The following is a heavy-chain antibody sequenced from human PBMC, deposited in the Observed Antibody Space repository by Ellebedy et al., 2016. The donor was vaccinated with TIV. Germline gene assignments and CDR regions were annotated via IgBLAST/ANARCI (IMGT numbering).Heavy chain of an antibody. J-gene: IGHJ6*02. CDR1: GYSLTSYW. Sequence: GESLKISCKGSGYSLTSYWIGWVRQIPGKGLEWVGIISPGESDTRYSPSCQGQVTSSADKSISTAYLQWSSLKASDTAMYYCARCARGNVYYYDSSDARGNYYGMDVWGQGTTVTVSS. V-gene: IGHV5-51*01. CDR2: ISPGESDT. CDR3: ARCARGNVYYYDSSDARGNYYGMDV. D-gene: IGHD3-22*01.